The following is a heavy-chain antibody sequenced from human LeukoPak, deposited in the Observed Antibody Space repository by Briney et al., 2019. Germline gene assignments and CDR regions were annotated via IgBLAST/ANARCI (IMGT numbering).Heavy chain of an antibody. D-gene: IGHD3-10*01. V-gene: IGHV1-24*01. CDR3: ATEGVTVRGPNH. Sequence: APVTVSCTVSGYTLTELSMHWVRQAPGKGLEWMGGFDPEDGETIYAQKFQGRVTMTEDTSTDTAYMELSSLRSEDTAVYYCATEGVTVRGPNHWGQGTLVTVSS. CDR2: FDPEDGET. J-gene: IGHJ5*02. CDR1: GYTLTELS.